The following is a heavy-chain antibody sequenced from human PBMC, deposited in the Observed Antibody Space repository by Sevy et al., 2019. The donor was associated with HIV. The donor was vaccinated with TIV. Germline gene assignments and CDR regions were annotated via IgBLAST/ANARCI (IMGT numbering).Heavy chain of an antibody. D-gene: IGHD2-15*01. V-gene: IGHV4-34*01. CDR2: VSQSGNA. CDR1: GVSFSDYY. J-gene: IGHJ4*02. Sequence: SETLSLTYTVSGVSFSDYYWAWIRQAPGKGLEWIGEVSQSGNAKYNPSLRSRVVMSLDTSKNHFSLKLSSVTAADTAMYYCARGPLFSPEYCSGGTCPTIDFWSQGTLVTVSS. CDR3: ARGPLFSPEYCSGGTCPTIDF.